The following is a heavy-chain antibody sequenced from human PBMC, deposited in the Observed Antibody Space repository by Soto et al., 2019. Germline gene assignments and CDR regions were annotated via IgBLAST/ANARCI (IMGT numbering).Heavy chain of an antibody. CDR3: VGVATINAFDY. V-gene: IGHV4-38-2*01. D-gene: IGHD5-12*01. J-gene: IGHJ4*02. CDR1: GYSISSGYY. Sequence: SETLSLTCAVSGYSISSGYYWGWIRQPPGKGLEWIGSIYHSGSTYYNPSLKSRVTISVDTSKNQFSLKLSSVTAADTAVYYCVGVATINAFDYWGQGTLVTVSS. CDR2: IYHSGST.